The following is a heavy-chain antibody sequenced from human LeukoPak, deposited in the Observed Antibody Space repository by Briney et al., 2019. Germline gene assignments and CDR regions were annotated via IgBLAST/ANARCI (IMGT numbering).Heavy chain of an antibody. J-gene: IGHJ5*02. CDR2: ISAYNGNT. D-gene: IGHD3-3*01. CDR3: ATTYYDFWSGYYH. Sequence: ASVTVSCTASGYTFTSYGISWVRQAPGQGLEWMGWISAYNGNTNYAQKLQGRVTMTTDTSTSTAYMELRSLRSDDTAVYYCATTYYDFWSGYYHWGQGTLVTVSS. V-gene: IGHV1-18*01. CDR1: GYTFTSYG.